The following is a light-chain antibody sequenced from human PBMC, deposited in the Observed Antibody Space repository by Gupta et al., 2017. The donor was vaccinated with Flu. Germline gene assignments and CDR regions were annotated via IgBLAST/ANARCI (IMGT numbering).Light chain of an antibody. V-gene: IGLV8-61*01. Sequence: QTVVTPEPSFSVSPGGTVTLTCALHSGSVSTYFYPSWYQQAPGQPPRTLIYSTNIRSSGVPDRFSGSILGNKAALTITGAQTEDECHYFCMLYMNTTIFFGGGTKLTVL. J-gene: IGLJ2*01. CDR3: MLYMNTTIF. CDR1: SGSVSTYFY. CDR2: STN.